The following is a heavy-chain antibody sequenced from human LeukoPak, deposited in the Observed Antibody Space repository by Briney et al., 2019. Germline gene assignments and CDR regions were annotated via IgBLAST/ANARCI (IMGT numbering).Heavy chain of an antibody. V-gene: IGHV1-2*02. D-gene: IGHD2-15*01. Sequence: ASVKVSCKASGYTFTGYYMHWVRQAPGQGLEWMGWINPNSGGTNYAQKFQGRVTMTRDTSISTAYMELSSLRSEDTAVYYCARAGRGGSTNWFDPWGQGTLVTVSS. CDR2: INPNSGGT. J-gene: IGHJ5*02. CDR3: ARAGRGGSTNWFDP. CDR1: GYTFTGYY.